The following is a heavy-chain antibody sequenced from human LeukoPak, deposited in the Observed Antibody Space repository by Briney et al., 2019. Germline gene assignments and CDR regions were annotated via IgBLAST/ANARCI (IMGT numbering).Heavy chain of an antibody. Sequence: SETLSLTCTVSGGSISSSSYYWSWIRQPPGKGLEWIGYIYYSGSTNYNPSLKGRVTISVDTSKNQFSLKLSSVTAADTAVYYCARDRRYSGQQLGFDPWGQGTLVTVSS. D-gene: IGHD1-26*01. V-gene: IGHV4-61*01. CDR3: ARDRRYSGQQLGFDP. CDR2: IYYSGST. CDR1: GGSISSSSYY. J-gene: IGHJ5*02.